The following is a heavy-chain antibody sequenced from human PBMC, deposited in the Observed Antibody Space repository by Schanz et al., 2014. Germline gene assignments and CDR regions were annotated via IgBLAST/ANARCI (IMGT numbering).Heavy chain of an antibody. CDR2: IYYSGST. V-gene: IGHV4-30-4*07. CDR1: GGSISSGGYS. CDR3: ARGGRTTYNYYYGMDV. Sequence: QVQLQESGPGLVKPSQTLSLTCAVSGGSISSGGYSWNWIRQPPGKGLEWIVYIYYSGSTYYNPSLKSRVTISVEPSKNQFSLKLSSVTAADTAVYYCARGGRTTYNYYYGMDVWGQGTTVTVSS. D-gene: IGHD1-1*01. J-gene: IGHJ6*02.